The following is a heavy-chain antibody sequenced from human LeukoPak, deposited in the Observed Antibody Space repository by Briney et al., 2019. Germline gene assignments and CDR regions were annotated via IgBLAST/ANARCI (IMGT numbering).Heavy chain of an antibody. CDR3: ARDPTNTSGRYAYFDY. J-gene: IGHJ4*02. D-gene: IGHD6-19*01. V-gene: IGHV1-18*01. Sequence: GASVKLSCKTFGHSFTHHGFSWVRQAPGQRLEWKGWISGYNGDTHYAQNFQGRVTLTSDTSTSTVYMELRSLRSDDTAVYYCARDPTNTSGRYAYFDYWGQGALVTVSS. CDR2: ISGYNGDT. CDR1: GHSFTHHG.